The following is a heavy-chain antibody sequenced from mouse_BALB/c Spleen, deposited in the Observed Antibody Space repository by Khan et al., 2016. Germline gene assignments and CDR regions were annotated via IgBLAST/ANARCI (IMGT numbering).Heavy chain of an antibody. CDR1: GFTFSDYY. Sequence: EVELVESGGGLVKPGGSLKLSCAASGFTFSDYYMYWVRQTLEKRLEWVATISDGGSYTYYPDSVKGRFTIPRDNAKNNLYLQMSSLKSEDTAMYYCAREGLRGGFAYWGQGTLVTVSA. CDR2: ISDGGSYT. CDR3: AREGLRGGFAY. D-gene: IGHD2-4*01. J-gene: IGHJ3*01. V-gene: IGHV5-4*02.